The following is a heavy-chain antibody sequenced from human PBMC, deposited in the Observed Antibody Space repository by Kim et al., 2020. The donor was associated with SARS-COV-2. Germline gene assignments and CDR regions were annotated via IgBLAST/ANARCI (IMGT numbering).Heavy chain of an antibody. Sequence: SETLSLTCTVSGGSISSYYWSWIRQPPGKGLEWIGYIYYSGSTNYNPSLKSRVTISVDTPKNQFSLKLSSVTAADTAVYYCARSGGDFDWLLYFGYWGQGTLVTVSS. D-gene: IGHD3-9*01. CDR3: ARSGGDFDWLLYFGY. CDR2: IYYSGST. V-gene: IGHV4-59*08. CDR1: GGSISSYY. J-gene: IGHJ4*02.